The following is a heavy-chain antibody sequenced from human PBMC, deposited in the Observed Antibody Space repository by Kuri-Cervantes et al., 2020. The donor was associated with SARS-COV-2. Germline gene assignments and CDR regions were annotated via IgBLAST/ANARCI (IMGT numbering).Heavy chain of an antibody. CDR1: EFTFSSYE. CDR3: ARRLEYDFWSGPLDAFDI. V-gene: IGHV3-48*03. CDR2: ISSSGSTI. J-gene: IGHJ3*02. Sequence: GESLKISCAASEFTFSSYEMNWVRQAPGKGLEWDSYISSSGSTIYYADSVRGRFTISRDNAKNSLYLQMNSLRAEDTAVYYCARRLEYDFWSGPLDAFDIWGQGTMVTVSS. D-gene: IGHD3-3*01.